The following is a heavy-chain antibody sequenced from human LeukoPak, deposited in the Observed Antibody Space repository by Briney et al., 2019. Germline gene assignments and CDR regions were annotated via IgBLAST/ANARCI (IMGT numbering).Heavy chain of an antibody. CDR3: ARADDSSGSDY. CDR1: GFTFSSYW. V-gene: IGHV3-74*01. D-gene: IGHD3-22*01. J-gene: IGHJ4*02. Sequence: GRSLRLSCAASGFTFSSYWMHWVRQAPGKGLVWVSRINSDGSSTSYADSVKGRFTISRDNAKNTLYLQMNSLRAEDTAVYYCARADDSSGSDYWGQGTLVTVSS. CDR2: INSDGSST.